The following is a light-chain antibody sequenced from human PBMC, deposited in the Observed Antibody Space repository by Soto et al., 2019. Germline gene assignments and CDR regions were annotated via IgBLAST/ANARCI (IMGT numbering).Light chain of an antibody. Sequence: QSALTQPASVSGSPGQSITISCTGTSSDVGGYNYVSWYQQHPGKAPKLMIYDVSNRPSGVSNRFSGSKSGNTASLTISGIQAEDEADYYCSSYTSSSTSPYVFGTGTKLTVL. CDR3: SSYTSSSTSPYV. CDR2: DVS. CDR1: SSDVGGYNY. V-gene: IGLV2-14*01. J-gene: IGLJ1*01.